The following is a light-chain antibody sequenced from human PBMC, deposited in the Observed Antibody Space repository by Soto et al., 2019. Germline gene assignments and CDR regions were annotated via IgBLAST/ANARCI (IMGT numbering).Light chain of an antibody. V-gene: IGKV1-5*01. CDR1: QSISSW. CDR3: QQYNSYSYT. J-gene: IGKJ2*01. CDR2: DSS. Sequence: DIQMTQSPSTLYASVGDRVTITCRASQSISSWLAWYQQKPGKAPKLLIYDSSSLESGVPSRFSGSGSGTEFTLTLSSLQPDDFASYYCQQYNSYSYTFGQGTKLEI.